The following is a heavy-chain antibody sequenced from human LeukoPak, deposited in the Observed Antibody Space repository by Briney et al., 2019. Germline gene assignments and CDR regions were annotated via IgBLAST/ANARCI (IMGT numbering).Heavy chain of an antibody. V-gene: IGHV3-23*01. CDR3: AKEPDYGGNAFDY. CDR1: GFTFSNYA. J-gene: IGHJ4*02. Sequence: GGSLRLSCEASGFTFSNYAMSWVRQGPGMGLEWVSSISGSGVSTKYADSVKGRFTISRDNSKNTLYLQMNSLRAEDTAVYYCAKEPDYGGNAFDYWGQGTLVTVSS. CDR2: ISGSGVST. D-gene: IGHD4-23*01.